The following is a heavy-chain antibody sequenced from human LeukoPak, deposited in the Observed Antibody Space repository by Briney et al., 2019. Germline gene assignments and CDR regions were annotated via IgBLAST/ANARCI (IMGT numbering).Heavy chain of an antibody. CDR2: ISGSGAST. CDR1: GFTLSTNA. D-gene: IGHD1-26*01. Sequence: GSLRLSCLTSGFTLSTNAMSWVRQAPGKGLEWISGISGSGASTYYADSVKGRFTISRDDSRNTLYLQMNSLRGDDTAVYYCVKDVGKWESLHFFDYWGQGTLVTVSS. J-gene: IGHJ4*02. V-gene: IGHV3-23*01. CDR3: VKDVGKWESLHFFDY.